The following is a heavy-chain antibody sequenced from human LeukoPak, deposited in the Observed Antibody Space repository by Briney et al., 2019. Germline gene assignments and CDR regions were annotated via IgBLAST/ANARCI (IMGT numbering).Heavy chain of an antibody. D-gene: IGHD6-19*01. CDR1: GGSFSGYY. V-gene: IGHV4-34*01. Sequence: SETLSLTCAVYGGSFSGYYWSRIRQPPGKGLEWIGEINHSGSTNYNPSLKSRVTISVDTSKNQFSLKLSSVTAADTAVYYCARHGVLRSGWYDYYYYMDVWGKGTTVTISS. J-gene: IGHJ6*03. CDR2: INHSGST. CDR3: ARHGVLRSGWYDYYYYMDV.